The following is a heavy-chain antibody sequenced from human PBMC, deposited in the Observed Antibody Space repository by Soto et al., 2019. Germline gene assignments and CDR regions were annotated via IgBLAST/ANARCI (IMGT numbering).Heavy chain of an antibody. CDR3: ARHDSSGRYRHYYHYYGMDV. V-gene: IGHV5-51*01. Sequence: PGESLQISWKGSGYSFTSYWIGWVRQMPGKGLEWMGIIYPGDSDTRYSPSFQGQVTISAAKSISTAYLQWSSLKASDTAMYYCARHDSSGRYRHYYHYYGMDVRGQGTTVTV. CDR1: GYSFTSYW. CDR2: IYPGDSDT. J-gene: IGHJ6*02. D-gene: IGHD6-19*01.